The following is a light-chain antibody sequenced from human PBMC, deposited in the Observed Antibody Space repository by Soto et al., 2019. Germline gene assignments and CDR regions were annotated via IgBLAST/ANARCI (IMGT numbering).Light chain of an antibody. CDR1: QSVSSSY. CDR2: GAS. CDR3: QQYGSSPGT. V-gene: IGKV3-20*01. Sequence: EIVLTQSPGTLSLSPGERATLSCRASQSVSSSYLAWYQQKPGQAPRLLIYGASSRPTGIPDRFSGSGSGTDFTLTISRLEPADFAVYYCQQYGSSPGTFGQGTKVEIK. J-gene: IGKJ1*01.